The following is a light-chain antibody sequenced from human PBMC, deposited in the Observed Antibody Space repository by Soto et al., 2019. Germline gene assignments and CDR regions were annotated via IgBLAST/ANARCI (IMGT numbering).Light chain of an antibody. CDR3: QQFDTSPPST. CDR1: HSVSSSY. CDR2: GAS. J-gene: IGKJ5*01. Sequence: EIVLTQSPGTLSLSPGERATLSCRASHSVSSSYLAWYQQKPDQAPRLLIYGASNRATGIPDRFSGSGSGTDFTLTISRLEPEDFAVYYCQQFDTSPPSTFGQGTRLEIK. V-gene: IGKV3-20*01.